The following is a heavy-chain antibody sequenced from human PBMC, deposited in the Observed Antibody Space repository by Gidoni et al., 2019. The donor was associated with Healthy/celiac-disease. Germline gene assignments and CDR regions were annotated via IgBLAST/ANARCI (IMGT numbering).Heavy chain of an antibody. D-gene: IGHD4-17*01. CDR3: ARRGGYDYGDNDAFDI. V-gene: IGHV4-34*01. J-gene: IGHJ3*02. Sequence: LSLNSRVTISVDTSKNQFSLKLSSVTAADTAVYYCARRGGYDYGDNDAFDIWGQGTMVTVSS.